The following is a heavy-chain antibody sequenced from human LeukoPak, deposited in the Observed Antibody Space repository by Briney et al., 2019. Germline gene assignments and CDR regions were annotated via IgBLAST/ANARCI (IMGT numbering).Heavy chain of an antibody. CDR3: ARGNYYDNNSYYL. V-gene: IGHV4-39*01. J-gene: IGHJ4*02. CDR2: IYYSGST. CDR1: GGSISSSTYY. D-gene: IGHD3-22*01. Sequence: PSETLSLTCTVSGGSISSSTYYWGWIRRPPGKGLEWIGSIYYSGSTFYNPSLKSRVTISVDTSKNLFSLNLSSVTAADTAVYYCARGNYYDNNSYYLWGQGTLVTVSS.